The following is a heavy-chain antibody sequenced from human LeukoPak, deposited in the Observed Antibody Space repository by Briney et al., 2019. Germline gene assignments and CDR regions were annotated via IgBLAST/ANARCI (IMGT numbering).Heavy chain of an antibody. V-gene: IGHV1-18*01. CDR3: ARSSRNSGSHY. Sequence: ASVTVSCKASGYTFTSYGISWVRQAPGQGLEWMGWISAYNGNTNYAQKFQGRATITADESTSTAYMELSSLRSEDTAVYYCARSSRNSGSHYWGQGTLVTVSS. CDR2: ISAYNGNT. J-gene: IGHJ4*02. CDR1: GYTFTSYG. D-gene: IGHD1-26*01.